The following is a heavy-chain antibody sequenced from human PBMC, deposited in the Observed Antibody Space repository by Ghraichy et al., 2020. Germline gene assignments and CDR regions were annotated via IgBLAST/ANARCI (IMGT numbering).Heavy chain of an antibody. Sequence: SETLSLTCTVSGGSISSRSYYWGWIRQPPGKGLEWIGSIYYSGSTYYNPSLKSRVTISVDTSKNQFSLKLSSVTAADTAVYYCARLRWYFDLWGRGTLVTVSS. CDR2: IYYSGST. CDR3: ARLRWYFDL. V-gene: IGHV4-39*01. D-gene: IGHD5-12*01. CDR1: GGSISSRSYY. J-gene: IGHJ2*01.